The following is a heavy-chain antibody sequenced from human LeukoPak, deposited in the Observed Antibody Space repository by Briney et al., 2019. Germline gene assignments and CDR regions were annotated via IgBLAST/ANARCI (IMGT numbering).Heavy chain of an antibody. D-gene: IGHD2-21*02. CDR3: ARRRHCGGDCHNDAFDI. CDR1: VGPISSYY. V-gene: IGHV4-59*08. Sequence: PSETLSLTCTVSVGPISSYYWSWIRQPPGKGLEWIGNIYYSGSTNYNPSLKSRVTISVDTSKNQFSLKLSSVTAADTAVYYCARRRHCGGDCHNDAFDIWGQGTMVTVSS. CDR2: IYYSGST. J-gene: IGHJ3*02.